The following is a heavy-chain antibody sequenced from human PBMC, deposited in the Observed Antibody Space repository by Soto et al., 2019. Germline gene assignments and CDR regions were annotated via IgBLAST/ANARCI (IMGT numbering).Heavy chain of an antibody. CDR2: IYSGGGT. V-gene: IGHV3-66*01. CDR3: ARASWWAYYYYYMDV. CDR1: GFTVSSNY. D-gene: IGHD6-13*01. Sequence: EVQLVESGGGLVQPGGSLRLSCAASGFTVSSNYMSWVRQAPGKGLEWVSVIYSGGGTYYADSVKGRFTISRDNSKNTLYLQMNSLRAEDTAVYYCARASWWAYYYYYMDVWGKGTTVTVSS. J-gene: IGHJ6*03.